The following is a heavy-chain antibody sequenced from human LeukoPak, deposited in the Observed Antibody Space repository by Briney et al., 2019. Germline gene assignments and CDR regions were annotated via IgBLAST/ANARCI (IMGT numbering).Heavy chain of an antibody. CDR3: ARTREYYDSSGYEYWYFDL. Sequence: SETLSLTCTVSGGSISSHYWSWIRQPPGKGLEWIGYIYYSGSTNYNPSLKSRVTISVDTSKNQFSLKLSSVTAADTAVYYCARTREYYDSSGYEYWYFDLWGRGTPVTVSS. D-gene: IGHD3-22*01. V-gene: IGHV4-59*11. CDR2: IYYSGST. CDR1: GGSISSHY. J-gene: IGHJ2*01.